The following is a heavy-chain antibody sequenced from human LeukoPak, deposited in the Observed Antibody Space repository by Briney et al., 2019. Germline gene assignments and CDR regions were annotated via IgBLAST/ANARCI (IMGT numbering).Heavy chain of an antibody. CDR1: GGSISSYY. CDR2: IYYSGST. CDR3: ARGAMVRTRGDNWFDP. J-gene: IGHJ5*02. Sequence: PSETLSLTCTVSGGSISSYYWSWIRQPPGKGLEWIGNIYYSGSTNYNPSLKSRVTISVDTSKNQFSLKLSSVTAADTAVYYCARGAMVRTRGDNWFDPWGQGTLVTVSS. V-gene: IGHV4-59*01. D-gene: IGHD3-10*01.